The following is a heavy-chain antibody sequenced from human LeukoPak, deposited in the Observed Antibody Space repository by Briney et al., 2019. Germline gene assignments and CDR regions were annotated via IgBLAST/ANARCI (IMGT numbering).Heavy chain of an antibody. CDR1: GFTFSSYG. CDR3: AREEVVTSLDV. Sequence: GGSLRLSCAASGFTFSSYGMHWVRQAPGKGLEWVAVISYDGTTKYYADSVKGRFTISRDNAKNSLYLQMNSLRAEDTAVYYCAREEVVTSLDVWGKGTTVTVSS. D-gene: IGHD3-22*01. J-gene: IGHJ6*04. CDR2: ISYDGTTK. V-gene: IGHV3-30*03.